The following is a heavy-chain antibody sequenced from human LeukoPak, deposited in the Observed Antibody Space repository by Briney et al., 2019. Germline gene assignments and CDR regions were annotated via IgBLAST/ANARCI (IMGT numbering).Heavy chain of an antibody. CDR1: GFTFSSYS. CDR3: ARDGYDNVWGSYRHFDY. V-gene: IGHV3-21*01. CDR2: ISSSSSYI. J-gene: IGHJ4*02. D-gene: IGHD3-16*02. Sequence: GGSLRLSCAASGFTFSSYSMNWVRQAPGKGLEWVSSISSSSSYIYYADSVKGRFTISRDNAKNSLYLQMNSLRAEDTAVYYCARDGYDNVWGSYRHFDYWGQGTLVTVSS.